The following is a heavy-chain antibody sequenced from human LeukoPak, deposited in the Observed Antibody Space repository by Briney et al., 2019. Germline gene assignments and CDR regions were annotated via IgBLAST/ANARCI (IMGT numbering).Heavy chain of an antibody. V-gene: IGHV3-23*01. Sequence: PGGSLRLSCAASGFTFSSNAMSWVRQAPGKGLEWVSAISGDGGITYYAASVKGRFTISRDNSKNTLCLQMNSLRAEDTALYYCAKCAWFGDVPGGDYWGQGILVTVSS. CDR2: ISGDGGIT. J-gene: IGHJ4*02. CDR1: GFTFSSNA. D-gene: IGHD3-10*01. CDR3: AKCAWFGDVPGGDY.